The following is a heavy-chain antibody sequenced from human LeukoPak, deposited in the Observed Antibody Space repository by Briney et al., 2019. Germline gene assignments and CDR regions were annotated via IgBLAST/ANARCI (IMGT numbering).Heavy chain of an antibody. CDR1: GYSFTSYW. Sequence: GESLKISCKGSGYSFTSYWIGWVRQMPGKGLEWMGIIYPGDSDTRYSPSFQGQVTISAGKSISTAYLQWSSLKASDTAMYYCARLPFTIFGGDDFDYWGQGTLVTVSS. D-gene: IGHD3-3*01. J-gene: IGHJ4*02. CDR2: IYPGDSDT. V-gene: IGHV5-51*01. CDR3: ARLPFTIFGGDDFDY.